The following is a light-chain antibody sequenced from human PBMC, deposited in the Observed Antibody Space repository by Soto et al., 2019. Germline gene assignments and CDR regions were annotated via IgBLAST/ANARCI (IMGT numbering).Light chain of an antibody. J-gene: IGKJ1*01. CDR1: PSVLYSSNNKNY. Sequence: DIVMTQSPDSVTVALGERATINCRSSPSVLYSSNNKNYLAWYQQKSGQPPKLLIYWASTRESGVPDRFSGSGPGTDFTLTISSLQAEDVAVYYCQQYYSAPPTFGQGTKVDIK. CDR3: QQYYSAPPT. V-gene: IGKV4-1*01. CDR2: WAS.